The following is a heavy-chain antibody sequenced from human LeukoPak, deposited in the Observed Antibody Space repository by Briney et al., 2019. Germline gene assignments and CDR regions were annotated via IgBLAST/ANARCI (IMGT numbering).Heavy chain of an antibody. V-gene: IGHV3-11*01. CDR1: GFTFTNYW. J-gene: IGHJ4*02. CDR2: ISSSGSAI. CDR3: ARTPQQLVLYYFDY. Sequence: GGSLRLSCVASGFTFTNYWMSWVRQAPGKGLEWVSYISSSGSAIYYADSVKGRFTISRDYAKNSLYLQMDSLRAEDTAVYYCARTPQQLVLYYFDYWGQGTLVTVSP. D-gene: IGHD6-13*01.